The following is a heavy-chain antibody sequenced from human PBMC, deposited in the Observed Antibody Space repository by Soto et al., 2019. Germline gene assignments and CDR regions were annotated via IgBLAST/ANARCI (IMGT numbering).Heavy chain of an antibody. J-gene: IGHJ5*02. CDR1: GVSISSSVYY. Sequence: SETLSLTCTVSGVSISSSVYYWGWIRQPPGMGLEWIGSIYYSGSTYYNPSLKGRVTIFVDTSTNQFSLKLNSVTVADTALYYCARHSSGTSRWYDGDNWFDPWGQGTLVTVSS. D-gene: IGHD6-13*01. CDR2: IYYSGST. CDR3: ARHSSGTSRWYDGDNWFDP. V-gene: IGHV4-39*01.